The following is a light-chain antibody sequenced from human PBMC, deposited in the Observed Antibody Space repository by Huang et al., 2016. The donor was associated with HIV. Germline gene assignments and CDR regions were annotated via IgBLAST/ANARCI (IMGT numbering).Light chain of an antibody. J-gene: IGKJ5*01. CDR1: QNIDTY. V-gene: IGKV1-39*01. CDR3: QQGYSSLIT. CDR2: GTS. Sequence: DIQMTQSPSSLSASVGDRLTITCRASQNIDTYLNWYQQKPGKAPPRLISGTSSLQSGVPSRFSGSGSGTDFTLTISSLQPEDFATYYCQQGYSSLITFGQGTRLDIK.